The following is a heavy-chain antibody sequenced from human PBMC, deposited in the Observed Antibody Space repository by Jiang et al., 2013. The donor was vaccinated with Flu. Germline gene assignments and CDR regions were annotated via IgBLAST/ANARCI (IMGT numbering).Heavy chain of an antibody. J-gene: IGHJ3*01. CDR1: GSINSLA. D-gene: IGHD5-24*01. V-gene: IGHV1-69*06. Sequence: GSINSLAISWVRQAPGQGLEWLEGSSHFCHTLLRTDVPGQSHDYRSDKSTGTSYMELNSLKSEDTAIYYCARALTQYDAFDVWGQGTMVSVSP. CDR2: SSHFCHT. CDR3: ARALTQYDAFDV.